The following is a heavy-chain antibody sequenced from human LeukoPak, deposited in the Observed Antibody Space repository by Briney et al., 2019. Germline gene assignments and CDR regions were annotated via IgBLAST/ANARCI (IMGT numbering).Heavy chain of an antibody. CDR2: IIPILGMA. V-gene: IGHV1-69*04. D-gene: IGHD3-10*01. CDR3: ARVDRGTGDAFDI. J-gene: IGHJ3*02. CDR1: GGTFSSYA. Sequence: ASVKVSCKASGGTFSSYAISWVRQAPGQGLEWMGRIIPILGMANYAQKFQGRVTITADKSTSTAYMELSSLRSEDTAVYYCARVDRGTGDAFDIWGQGTMVTVSS.